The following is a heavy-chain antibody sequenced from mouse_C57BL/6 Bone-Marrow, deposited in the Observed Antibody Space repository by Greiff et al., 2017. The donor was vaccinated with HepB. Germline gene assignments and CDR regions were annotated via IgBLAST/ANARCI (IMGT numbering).Heavy chain of an antibody. Sequence: QLQQPGAELVKPGASVKLSCKASGYTFTSYWMQWVKQRPGQGLEWIGEIDPSDSYTNYNQKFKGKATLTVDTSSSTAYMQLSSLTSEDSAVYYCARRGYYGSSYNAMDYWGQGTSVTVSS. D-gene: IGHD1-1*01. CDR1: GYTFTSYW. CDR2: IDPSDSYT. J-gene: IGHJ4*01. V-gene: IGHV1-50*01. CDR3: ARRGYYGSSYNAMDY.